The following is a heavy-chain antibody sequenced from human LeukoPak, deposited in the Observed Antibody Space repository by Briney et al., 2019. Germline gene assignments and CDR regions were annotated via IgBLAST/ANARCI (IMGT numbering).Heavy chain of an antibody. CDR3: ARAFVVIAMFDP. J-gene: IGHJ5*02. CDR2: IYYSGST. V-gene: IGHV4-39*07. Sequence: SETLSLTCTVSGGSLSSSSYHWGWIRHPPGEGLEWIGSIYYSGSTYYNPSLKSQVPISVDKSKNQFSLKLSSVTAADTAVYHCARAFVVIAMFDPWGQGTLVPVSS. D-gene: IGHD2-21*01. CDR1: GGSLSSSSYH.